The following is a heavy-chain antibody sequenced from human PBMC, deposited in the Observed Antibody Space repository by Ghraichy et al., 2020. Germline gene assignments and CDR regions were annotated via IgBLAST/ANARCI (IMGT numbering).Heavy chain of an antibody. D-gene: IGHD3-22*01. J-gene: IGHJ4*02. CDR2: ISGSGGST. CDR1: GFTFSSYA. Sequence: GGSLRLSCAASGFTFSSYAMSWVRQAPGKGLECVSAISGSGGSTYYADSVKGRFTISRDNSKNTLYLQMNSLRAEDTAVYYCAKSMWSTGYYYGFDYWGQGTLVTVSS. CDR3: AKSMWSTGYYYGFDY. V-gene: IGHV3-23*01.